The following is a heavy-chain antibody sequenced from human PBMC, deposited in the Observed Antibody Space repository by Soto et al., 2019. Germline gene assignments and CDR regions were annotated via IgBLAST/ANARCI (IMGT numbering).Heavy chain of an antibody. CDR1: GYSFTGHY. J-gene: IGHJ5*02. CDR2: IDPKSGGT. CDR3: SRDYDKSGYDYFDT. D-gene: IGHD3-22*01. V-gene: IGHV1-2*02. Sequence: ASVKVSCKASGYSFTGHYMHWVRQAPGQGLEWMGWIDPKSGGTNYAQKFQDRVTMTTDTSISTAYMDLSRLRSDDTAVYYCSRDYDKSGYDYFDTWGQGTLVTVSS.